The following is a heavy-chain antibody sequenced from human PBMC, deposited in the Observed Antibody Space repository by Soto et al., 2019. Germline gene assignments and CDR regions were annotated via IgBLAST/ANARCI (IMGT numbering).Heavy chain of an antibody. CDR3: AKAPGGYCSSTSCLNWFDP. D-gene: IGHD2-2*01. CDR1: GFTFDDYA. J-gene: IGHJ5*02. CDR2: ISWNSGSI. V-gene: IGHV3-9*01. Sequence: GGSLRLSCAASGFTFDDYAMHWVRQAPGKGLEWVSGISWNSGSIGYADSVKGRFTISRDNAKNSLYLQMNSLRAEDTALYYCAKAPGGYCSSTSCLNWFDPWGQGTLVTVSS.